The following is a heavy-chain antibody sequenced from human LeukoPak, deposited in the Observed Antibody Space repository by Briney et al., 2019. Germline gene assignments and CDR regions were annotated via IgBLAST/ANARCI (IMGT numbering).Heavy chain of an antibody. J-gene: IGHJ6*04. CDR1: GLTFINAW. CDR2: FKSKTDGGTT. Sequence: GGPFSLSCEAPGLTFINAWMSWFRQPPGKGLGWVARFKSKTDGGTTDYAAPVKGRFTISRDDSKNTLYLQMNSLKTEDTAVYYCTTGAVAGPYYYGMDVWGKGTTVTVSS. D-gene: IGHD6-19*01. CDR3: TTGAVAGPYYYGMDV. V-gene: IGHV3-15*01.